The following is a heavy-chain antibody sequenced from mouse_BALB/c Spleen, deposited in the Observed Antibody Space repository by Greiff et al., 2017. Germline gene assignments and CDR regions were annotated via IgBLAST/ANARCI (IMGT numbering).Heavy chain of an antibody. CDR3: TRQDYYYGSSYWYFDV. V-gene: IGHV1S81*02. D-gene: IGHD1-1*01. Sequence: VQLQQSGAELVKPGASVKLSCKASGYTFTSYYMYWVKQRPGQGLEWIGEINPSNGGTNFNEKFKSKATLTVDKSSSTAYMQLSSLTSEDSAVYYCTRQDYYYGSSYWYFDVWGAGTTVTVSS. CDR2: INPSNGGT. CDR1: GYTFTSYY. J-gene: IGHJ1*01.